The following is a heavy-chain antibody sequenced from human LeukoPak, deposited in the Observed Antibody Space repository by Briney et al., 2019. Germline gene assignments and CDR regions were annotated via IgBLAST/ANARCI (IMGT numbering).Heavy chain of an antibody. J-gene: IGHJ5*02. CDR1: GYTFTNYY. V-gene: IGHV1-46*01. CDR2: INPSGGST. Sequence: ALVKVSCKASGYTFTNYYIHWVRQAPGQGLEWMGIINPSGGSTTYAQKFQGRVTMTRDMSTRTVYMELRSLRSEDTAVYYCARSPHGSSLNWFDPWGQGTLVTVSS. D-gene: IGHD6-13*01. CDR3: ARSPHGSSLNWFDP.